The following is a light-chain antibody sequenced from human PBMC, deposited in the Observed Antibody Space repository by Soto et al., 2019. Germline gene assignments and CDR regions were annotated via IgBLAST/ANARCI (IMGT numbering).Light chain of an antibody. J-gene: IGKJ4*01. CDR3: QQLNSYPVT. CDR1: QDITSY. Sequence: DIPLTQAPSFLSASVGDRVTLTCRASQDITSYLAWYQQKPGKPPKLLIYAASTPQSGVPSRFSGSGSGTEFTLTISSLQPEDFATYYCQQLNSYPVTFGGGTKVEIK. CDR2: AAS. V-gene: IGKV1-9*01.